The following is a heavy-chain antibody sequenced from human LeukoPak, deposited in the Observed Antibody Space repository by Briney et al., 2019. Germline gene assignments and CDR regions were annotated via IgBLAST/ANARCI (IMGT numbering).Heavy chain of an antibody. CDR3: VYYYGSGSVEY. J-gene: IGHJ4*02. CDR2: FYYSGST. D-gene: IGHD3-10*01. Sequence: SETLSLTCTVSSGSITSSNYYWGWIRQPPGKGLEWIGSFYYSGSTNYNPSLKSRVTISVDTSKNQFSLKLSSVTAADTAVYYCVYYYGSGSVEYWGQGTLVTVSS. CDR1: SGSITSSNYY. V-gene: IGHV4-39*01.